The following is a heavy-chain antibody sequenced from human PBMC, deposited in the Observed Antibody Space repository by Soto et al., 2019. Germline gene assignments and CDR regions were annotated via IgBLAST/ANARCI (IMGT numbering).Heavy chain of an antibody. CDR1: GGSISSGGYF. CDR2: IYYSGSS. J-gene: IGHJ4*02. Sequence: SETLSLTCTVSGGSISSGGYFWSWIRQHPGKGLEWIGYIYYSGSSYYNPSLKSRVSISFDTSKNHFSLKLSSVTAADTAVYYCARVLLPNYFDYWGQGTLVTVSS. V-gene: IGHV4-31*03. CDR3: ARVLLPNYFDY. D-gene: IGHD2-15*01.